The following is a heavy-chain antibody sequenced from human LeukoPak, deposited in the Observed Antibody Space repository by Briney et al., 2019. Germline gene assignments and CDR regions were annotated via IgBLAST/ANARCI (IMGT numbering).Heavy chain of an antibody. CDR2: INPNSGGT. D-gene: IGHD6-13*01. J-gene: IGHJ4*02. V-gene: IGHV1-2*02. CDR1: GYTFTGYY. Sequence: ASVKVSCKASGYTFTGYYMHWVRQAPGQGLEWMGWINPNSGGTNYAQKFQGRVTMTRDTSISTAYMELSRLRSDDTAVYYCARGYSSSWCFLDYWGQGTLVTVSS. CDR3: ARGYSSSWCFLDY.